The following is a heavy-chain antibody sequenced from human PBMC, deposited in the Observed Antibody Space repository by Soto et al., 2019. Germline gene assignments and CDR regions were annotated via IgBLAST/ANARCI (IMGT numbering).Heavy chain of an antibody. CDR1: GDSISSPHYY. CDR2: IYYTGNN. Sequence: QVHLQESGPGLVKPSQTLSLSCTVSGDSISSPHYYWTWIRQPPGKGLEWVGYIYYTGNNFYNPALKRRVAMSVDPSTNQFSLKLASVTDADTAVYFCAREPKQNYDSSPWNGGFDSWGPGTLVIVSS. CDR3: AREPKQNYDSSPWNGGFDS. D-gene: IGHD3-22*01. V-gene: IGHV4-30-4*01. J-gene: IGHJ4*02.